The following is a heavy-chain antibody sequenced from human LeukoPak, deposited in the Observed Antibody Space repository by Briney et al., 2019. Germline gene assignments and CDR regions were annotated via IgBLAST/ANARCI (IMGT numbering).Heavy chain of an antibody. CDR2: IRSGATT. CDR1: GFNVETNY. J-gene: IGHJ1*01. V-gene: IGHV3-66*01. Sequence: PGGSLRLSCVVFGFNVETNYRSWVRQAPGKGLEWVSVIRSGATTHYADSVKGRFTISRDDSKNTLFLQMTSLRAEDTAVYYCARSSSRGMDFRHWGQGTLVTVYS. CDR3: ARSSSRGMDFRH. D-gene: IGHD6-19*01.